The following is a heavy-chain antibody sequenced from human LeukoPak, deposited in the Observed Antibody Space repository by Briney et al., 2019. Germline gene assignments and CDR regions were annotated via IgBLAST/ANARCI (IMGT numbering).Heavy chain of an antibody. Sequence: PGRSLRLSCAASGFTFSSFGMHWVRQAPGKGLEWVAVIWYDGSYKYYADSVKGRFTISRDNPKNTLYLQMNSLRAEDTAVYFCAKRGVVIRVILVGFHKEAQYFDSWGQGALVTVSS. CDR1: GFTFSSFG. D-gene: IGHD3-22*01. CDR3: AKRGVVIRVILVGFHKEAQYFDS. V-gene: IGHV3-33*06. CDR2: IWYDGSYK. J-gene: IGHJ4*02.